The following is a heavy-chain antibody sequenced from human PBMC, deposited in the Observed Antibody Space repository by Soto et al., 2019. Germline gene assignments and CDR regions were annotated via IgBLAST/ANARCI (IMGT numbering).Heavy chain of an antibody. V-gene: IGHV4-39*01. D-gene: IGHD6-13*01. Sequence: SETLSLTCTVSGGSISSSSYYWGWIRQPPGKGLEWIGSIYYSGSTYYNPSLKSRVTISVDTSKNQFSLRLSSVTAADTAVYYCARLSAYSSSWYSSPYYYYGMDVWGQGTTVTVSS. CDR1: GGSISSSSYY. J-gene: IGHJ6*02. CDR3: ARLSAYSSSWYSSPYYYYGMDV. CDR2: IYYSGST.